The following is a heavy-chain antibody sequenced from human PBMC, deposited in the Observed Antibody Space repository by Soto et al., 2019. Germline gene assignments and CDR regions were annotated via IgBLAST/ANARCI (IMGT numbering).Heavy chain of an antibody. CDR3: ARIADCSITTCSFPSRFHIRGYYYYYGMDV. V-gene: IGHV1-58*01. D-gene: IGHD2-2*01. CDR2: IAVGSGNT. Sequence: SVKVSCKASGFTFTSSAVQWVRQARGQRLEWIGWIAVGSGNTNYAQKFQERVTITRDMSTRTAYMELRSLRSDDTAVYYCARIADCSITTCSFPSRFHIRGYYYYYGMDVWGQGTTVTVSS. CDR1: GFTFTSSA. J-gene: IGHJ6*02.